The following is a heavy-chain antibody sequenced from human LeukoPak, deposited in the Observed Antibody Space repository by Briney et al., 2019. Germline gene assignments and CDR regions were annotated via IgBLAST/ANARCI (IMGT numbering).Heavy chain of an antibody. Sequence: ASVKVSCKASGYTFTGYYMHWVRQAPGQGLEWMGIINPSGGSTSYAQKFQGRVTMTRDMSTSTVYMELSSLRSEDTAVYYCARDRVTNRDYYYMDVWGKGTTVTVSS. CDR1: GYTFTGYY. V-gene: IGHV1-46*01. J-gene: IGHJ6*03. CDR2: INPSGGST. D-gene: IGHD7-27*01. CDR3: ARDRVTNRDYYYMDV.